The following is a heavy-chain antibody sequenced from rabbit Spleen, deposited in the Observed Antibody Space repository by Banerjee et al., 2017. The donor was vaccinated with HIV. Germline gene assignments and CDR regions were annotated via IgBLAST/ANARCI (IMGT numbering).Heavy chain of an antibody. J-gene: IGHJ3*01. Sequence: QSLEESGGDLVKPGGTLTLTCTVSGFSFSSAYYLCWVRQAPGKGLEWIACMYAGSSGTTYYAGWAKGRFTISKTSSTTVTLQMTSLTAADKATYFCARDGAGGSYFALWGQGTLVTVS. D-gene: IGHD8-1*01. CDR3: ARDGAGGSYFAL. CDR2: MYAGSSGTT. CDR1: GFSFSSAYY. V-gene: IGHV1S40*01.